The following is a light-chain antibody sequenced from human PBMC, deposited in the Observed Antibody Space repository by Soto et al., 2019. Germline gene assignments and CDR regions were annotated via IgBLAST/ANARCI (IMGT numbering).Light chain of an antibody. CDR2: VAS. CDR3: QQYDTKPLT. J-gene: IGKJ4*01. CDR1: QSVGSK. V-gene: IGKV3-15*01. Sequence: EIVMTQSPATLSVSPGERATLSCRASQSVGSKLAWYQQKPGQAPRLIIYVASTRATGIPARFSGSGSGTEFTLTMIRMQSEDFEVYFCQQYDTKPLTFGGGAKVEIK.